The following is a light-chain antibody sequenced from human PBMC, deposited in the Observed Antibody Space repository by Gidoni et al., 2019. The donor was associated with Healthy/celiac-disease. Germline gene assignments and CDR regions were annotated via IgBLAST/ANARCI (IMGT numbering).Light chain of an antibody. V-gene: IGKV1-6*01. CDR1: QGSRND. Sequence: AIQMTQSPSSLSASVGDRVTITCRASQGSRNDLGWYQQKPGKAPTLLIYAASSLQSGVPSRFSGSGSCTDFTLTISSLQPEDFATYYCLQDYNYPRTFGQGTKVEIK. CDR2: AAS. CDR3: LQDYNYPRT. J-gene: IGKJ1*01.